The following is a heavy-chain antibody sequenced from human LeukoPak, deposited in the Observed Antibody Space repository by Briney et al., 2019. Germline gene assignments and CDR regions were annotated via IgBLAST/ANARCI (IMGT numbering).Heavy chain of an antibody. J-gene: IGHJ4*02. CDR3: ARASTIFGHFAY. Sequence: SETLSLTCAISGGSISGTPYYWGWIRQPPGKGLEWIGSIYYSGSTYYNPSLKSRLTVSVDTSKNQFSLKLSSVTAADTAVYYCARASTIFGHFAYWGRGTLVTVSS. V-gene: IGHV4-39*07. D-gene: IGHD3-3*01. CDR2: IYYSGST. CDR1: GGSISGTPYY.